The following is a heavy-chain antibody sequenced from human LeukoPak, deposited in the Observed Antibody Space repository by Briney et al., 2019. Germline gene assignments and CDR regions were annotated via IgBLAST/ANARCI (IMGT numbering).Heavy chain of an antibody. J-gene: IGHJ4*02. Sequence: GGSLRLSCVASGFTFSDYYMNWVRQAPGKGLEWVSYISTSGSTIYYADSLKGRFTISRDNAKNSLYLQMISLRSEDTAVYYCARGHSSGWYPTGELGYWGQGTLVTVSS. V-gene: IGHV3-11*01. D-gene: IGHD6-19*01. CDR2: ISTSGSTI. CDR1: GFTFSDYY. CDR3: ARGHSSGWYPTGELGY.